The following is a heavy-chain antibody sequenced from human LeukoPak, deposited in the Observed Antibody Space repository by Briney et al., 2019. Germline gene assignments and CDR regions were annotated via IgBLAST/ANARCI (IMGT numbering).Heavy chain of an antibody. J-gene: IGHJ3*02. Sequence: ASVKVSCKASGYTFTGYYMHSVRQAPGQGLERMGWINPNSGGTNYAQKFQGRVTMTRDTSISTAYMELSRLRSDDTAVYYCAREVNYYDSSDAFDIWGQGTMVTVSS. CDR1: GYTFTGYY. D-gene: IGHD3-22*01. CDR2: INPNSGGT. CDR3: AREVNYYDSSDAFDI. V-gene: IGHV1-2*02.